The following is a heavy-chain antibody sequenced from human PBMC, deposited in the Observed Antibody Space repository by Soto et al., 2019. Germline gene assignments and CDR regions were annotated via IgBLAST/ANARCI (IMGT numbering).Heavy chain of an antibody. CDR1: GGTFSSYT. CDR2: IIPILGIA. V-gene: IGHV1-69*08. J-gene: IGHJ5*02. Sequence: QVQLVQSGAEVKKPGSSVKVSCKASGGTFSSYTISWVRQAPGQGLEWMGRIIPILGIANYAQKFQGRVTIPADKSTSTAYLELSSLRPEDTAVYYSAGDAPGWFDPWGQGTLVTVSS. CDR3: AGDAPGWFDP.